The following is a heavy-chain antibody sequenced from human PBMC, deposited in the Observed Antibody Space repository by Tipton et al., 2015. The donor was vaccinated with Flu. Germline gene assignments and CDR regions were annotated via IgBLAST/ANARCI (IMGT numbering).Heavy chain of an antibody. Sequence: TLSLTCTASGGSISSYYWSWIRQPAGKGLEWIGRIYTSGSTNYNPSLKSRVTMSVDTSKNQFSLKLSSVTAADTAVYYCARIAAGDYYYYMDVWGKGTTVTVSS. V-gene: IGHV4-4*07. D-gene: IGHD2-15*01. CDR1: GGSISSYY. CDR3: ARIAAGDYYYYMDV. CDR2: IYTSGST. J-gene: IGHJ6*03.